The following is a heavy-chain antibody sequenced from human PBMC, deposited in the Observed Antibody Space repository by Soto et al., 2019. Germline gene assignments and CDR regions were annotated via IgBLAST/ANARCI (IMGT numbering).Heavy chain of an antibody. CDR3: ANEYRDAAYYCGMDV. V-gene: IGHV5-10-1*01. D-gene: IGHD6-6*01. Sequence: GHSQKMTCIASGYSFTSYWISWVRQMPGKGLEWMGRIDPSDSDTNYSPSFQGPFTISADKSIITAYLQWSSLKASDTAMYYCANEYRDAAYYCGMDVWGKRTKVTV. J-gene: IGHJ6*04. CDR2: IDPSDSDT. CDR1: GYSFTSYW.